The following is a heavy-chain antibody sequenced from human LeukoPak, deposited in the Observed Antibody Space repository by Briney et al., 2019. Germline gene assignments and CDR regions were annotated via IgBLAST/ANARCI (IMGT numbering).Heavy chain of an antibody. Sequence: GASVKVSCKASGYTFTSYYMHWVRQAPGQGLEWMGGIIPIFGTANYAQKLQGRVTMTTDTSTSTAYMELRSLRSDDTAVYYCARDLGGHWGQGTLVTVSS. V-gene: IGHV1-18*04. J-gene: IGHJ4*02. D-gene: IGHD2-15*01. CDR1: GYTFTSYY. CDR2: IIPIFGTA. CDR3: ARDLGGH.